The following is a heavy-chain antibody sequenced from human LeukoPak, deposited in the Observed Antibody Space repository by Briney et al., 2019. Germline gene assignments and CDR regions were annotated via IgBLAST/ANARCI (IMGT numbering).Heavy chain of an antibody. J-gene: IGHJ4*02. Sequence: SETLSLSCTVSGGSVNYYSWSWIRQPAGKGLEWIGHIYTSGSTNYSPSLKSRVTMSVDTSKNQCTLKLSSVTAADTAVYYCARVAGKDFDYWGQGTLVTVSS. CDR2: IYTSGST. CDR3: ARVAGKDFDY. CDR1: GGSVNYYS. D-gene: IGHD6-19*01. V-gene: IGHV4-4*07.